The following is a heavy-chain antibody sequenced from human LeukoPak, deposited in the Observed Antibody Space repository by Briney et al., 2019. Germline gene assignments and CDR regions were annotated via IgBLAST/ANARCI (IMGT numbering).Heavy chain of an antibody. Sequence: SETLSLTCSVSGASISGGTYYGGWIRQPPGKGLEWTGSIYYTGSTYDNPSLKSRVTISVDTSKNQFSLKLSSVTAADTAVYYCARRGGSGRAFDYWGQGTLVTVSS. J-gene: IGHJ4*02. CDR1: GASISGGTYY. CDR3: ARRGGSGRAFDY. CDR2: IYYTGST. V-gene: IGHV4-39*01. D-gene: IGHD1-26*01.